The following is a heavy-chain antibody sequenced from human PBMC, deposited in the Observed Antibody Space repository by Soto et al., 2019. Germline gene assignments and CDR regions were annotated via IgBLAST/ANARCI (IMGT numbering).Heavy chain of an antibody. V-gene: IGHV4-31*03. CDR1: GGPISRGGYS. J-gene: IGHJ4*02. CDR2: IYYSGST. Sequence: SEPLPLTCTVSGGPISRGGYSWSWLRQHPGKGLEWIGYIYYSGSTYYNPSLKSRVTISVDTSKNQFSLKLSSVTAADTAVYYCARSGYSYGPNPLLYWGQGTLVTVS. CDR3: ARSGYSYGPNPLLY. D-gene: IGHD5-18*01.